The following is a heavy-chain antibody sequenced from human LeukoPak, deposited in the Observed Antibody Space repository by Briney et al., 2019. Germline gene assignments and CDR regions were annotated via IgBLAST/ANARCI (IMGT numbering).Heavy chain of an antibody. V-gene: IGHV1-2*02. CDR2: INPNSGGT. CDR3: ARGLTDGYNYLYYFDY. Sequence: ASVKVSCKASGYTFTGYYMHWVRQAPGQGLEWMGWINPNSGGTNYAQKFQGRVTMTRDTSISTAYMELSRLRSDDTAVYYCARGLTDGYNYLYYFDYWGQGTLVTVSS. J-gene: IGHJ4*02. CDR1: GYTFTGYY. D-gene: IGHD5-12*01.